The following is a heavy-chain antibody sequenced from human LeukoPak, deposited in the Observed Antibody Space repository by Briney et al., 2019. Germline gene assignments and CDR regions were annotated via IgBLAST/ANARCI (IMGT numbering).Heavy chain of an antibody. CDR1: GGSISSYY. CDR3: ASQYCGGDCYNAFDI. V-gene: IGHV4-30-4*01. J-gene: IGHJ3*02. CDR2: IYYSGST. Sequence: SETLSLTCTVSGGSISSYYWSWIRQPPGKGLEWIGYIYYSGSTYYNPSLKSRVTISVDTSKNQFSLKLSSVTAADTAVYYCASQYCGGDCYNAFDIWGQGTMVTVSS. D-gene: IGHD2-21*02.